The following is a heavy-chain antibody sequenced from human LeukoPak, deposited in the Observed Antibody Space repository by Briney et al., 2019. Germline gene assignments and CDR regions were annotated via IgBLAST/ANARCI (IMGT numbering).Heavy chain of an antibody. Sequence: PGGSLRLSCAASGFTFSSYDMHWVRQATGKGLEWVSAIGTAGETYYPDSVKGRFTIPRENTKNSLQLQMNSLRAEDTAVYYCARISIFGAGGYSGMDVWGQGTTVTVSS. CDR2: IGTAGET. D-gene: IGHD3-3*01. V-gene: IGHV3-13*01. CDR1: GFTFSSYD. J-gene: IGHJ6*02. CDR3: ARISIFGAGGYSGMDV.